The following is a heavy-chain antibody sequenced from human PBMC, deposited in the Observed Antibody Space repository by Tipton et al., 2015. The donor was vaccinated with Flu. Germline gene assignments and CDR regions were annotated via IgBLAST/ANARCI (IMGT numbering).Heavy chain of an antibody. CDR2: IYTSGST. Sequence: TLSLTCTVSGGSISSYYWSWIRQPAGKGLEWIGRIYTSGSTNYNPSLKSRVTMSVDTSKNQFSLKLSSVTAADTAVYYCARWHPGGRQKKEAVDIWGQGTMVTVSS. D-gene: IGHD1-26*01. V-gene: IGHV4-4*07. CDR3: ARWHPGGRQKKEAVDI. CDR1: GGSISSYY. J-gene: IGHJ3*02.